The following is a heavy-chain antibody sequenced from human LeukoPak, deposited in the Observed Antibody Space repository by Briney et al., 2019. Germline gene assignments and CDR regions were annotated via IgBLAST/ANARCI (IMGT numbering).Heavy chain of an antibody. Sequence: SQTLSLTCAVSGGSISSGGYSWSWIRQPPGKGLEWNGYIYHSGSTYYNPSLKSRVTISVDRSKHQFSLKLSSVTAADTAVHYCARGCVVPAAPEHNWFDPWGQGTLVTVSS. CDR1: GGSISSGGYS. CDR3: ARGCVVPAAPEHNWFDP. CDR2: IYHSGST. J-gene: IGHJ5*02. V-gene: IGHV4-30-2*01. D-gene: IGHD2-2*01.